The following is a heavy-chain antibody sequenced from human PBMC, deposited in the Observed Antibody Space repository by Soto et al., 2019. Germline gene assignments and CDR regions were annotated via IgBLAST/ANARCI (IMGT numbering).Heavy chain of an antibody. CDR1: GYTFTSYG. CDR3: ARVSGSGSYFPIGY. V-gene: IGHV1-18*01. J-gene: IGHJ4*02. Sequence: ASVKVSCKACGYTFTSYGISRVRQAPGQGLEGMGWISAYNGNTNYAQKLQGRVTMTTDPSTRTAYMELRSLRSDDTAVYYCARVSGSGSYFPIGYWGQGTLVTVSS. CDR2: ISAYNGNT. D-gene: IGHD3-10*01.